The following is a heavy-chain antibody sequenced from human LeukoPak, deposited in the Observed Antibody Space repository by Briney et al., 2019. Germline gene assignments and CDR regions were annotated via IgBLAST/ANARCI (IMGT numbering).Heavy chain of an antibody. Sequence: GGSLRLSCAASGFTFSNFAMMWVRQAPGTGLQWVSTITGYGATFYADSVRGRFTIFIDTSMNTLFLQMKSMGAEDTAVYYCAKGAAAGKVDWFDPWGQGTLVTVSS. CDR1: GFTFSNFA. CDR3: AKGAAAGKVDWFDP. CDR2: ITGYGAT. D-gene: IGHD6-13*01. J-gene: IGHJ5*02. V-gene: IGHV3-23*01.